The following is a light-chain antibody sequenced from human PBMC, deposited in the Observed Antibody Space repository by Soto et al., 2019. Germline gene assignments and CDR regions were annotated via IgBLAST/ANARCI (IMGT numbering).Light chain of an antibody. J-gene: IGLJ1*01. CDR1: SSDVGGYKY. Sequence: QSVLTQPASVSGSPGQSITISCAGTSSDVGGYKYVSWYQQHPGKAPKLIISDVSNRPSGVSRRFSGSKSGNTASLTISGLQAEDEADYYCRSYTSGSTRYVFGTGTKLTVL. V-gene: IGLV2-14*03. CDR2: DVS. CDR3: RSYTSGSTRYV.